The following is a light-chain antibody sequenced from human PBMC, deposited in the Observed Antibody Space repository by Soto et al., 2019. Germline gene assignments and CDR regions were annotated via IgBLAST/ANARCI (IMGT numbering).Light chain of an antibody. J-gene: IGLJ2*01. Sequence: QSVLTQPPSVSGAPGQRVTISCTGSSSNIGAGYDVHWYQQLPGTAPKLLLYNDNNRPSGVPDRISGSKSGTSASLAITGLQAEDEADYYCSSYATSRIVIFGGGTKLTVL. CDR2: NDN. V-gene: IGLV1-40*01. CDR3: SSYATSRIVI. CDR1: SSNIGAGYD.